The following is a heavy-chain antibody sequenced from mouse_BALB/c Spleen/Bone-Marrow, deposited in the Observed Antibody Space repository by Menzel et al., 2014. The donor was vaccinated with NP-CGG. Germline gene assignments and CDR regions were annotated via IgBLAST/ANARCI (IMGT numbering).Heavy chain of an antibody. CDR3: AREGMSTGDY. D-gene: IGHD2-4*01. CDR2: IYPYNDVT. Sequence: VQLQQSGPELVKPGASVKMSCKASGYTFTSYVLHWVKQTPGQGLEWIGYIYPYNDVTKHNEKFKAKATLTSDKSSSTAYMELSSLTSEDSAVYYCAREGMSTGDYWGQGTTLTVSS. V-gene: IGHV1-14*01. J-gene: IGHJ2*01. CDR1: GYTFTSYV.